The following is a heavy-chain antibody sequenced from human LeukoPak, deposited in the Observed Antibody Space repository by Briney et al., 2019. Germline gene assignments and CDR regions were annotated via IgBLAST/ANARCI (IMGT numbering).Heavy chain of an antibody. Sequence: SVKVPCKASGYTFTDYFIHWVRQAPGQGLEWMGWINTQSGAPRYAQIFEGRVTITRDTSISTVYMQVDRLTSDDTAIYYCARDGRSVYDYWGQGTLVTVSP. CDR1: GYTFTDYF. CDR2: INTQSGAP. D-gene: IGHD3-10*01. V-gene: IGHV1-2*02. CDR3: ARDGRSVYDY. J-gene: IGHJ4*02.